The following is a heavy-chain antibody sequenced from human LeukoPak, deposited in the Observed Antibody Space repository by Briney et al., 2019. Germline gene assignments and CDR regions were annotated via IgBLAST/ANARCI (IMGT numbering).Heavy chain of an antibody. CDR2: IGQDGSEK. D-gene: IGHD5-24*01. J-gene: IGHJ4*02. CDR3: VRGGGRDGYFY. Sequence: GGSLRLSCAASGFTLSNYWMSWVRQAPGEGLECVAHIGQDGSEKYYVDSVKGRFTVSRDNTKNSLFLQMNSLRAEDTAVYYCVRGGGRDGYFYWGQGTLVTVSS. V-gene: IGHV3-7*01. CDR1: GFTLSNYW.